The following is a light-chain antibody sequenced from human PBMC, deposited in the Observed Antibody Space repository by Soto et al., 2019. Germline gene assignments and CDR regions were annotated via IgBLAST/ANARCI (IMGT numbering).Light chain of an antibody. CDR2: AAS. CDR1: QSISSY. V-gene: IGKV1-39*01. J-gene: IGKJ4*01. Sequence: DIQMTQSPSSLSASVGDRVTITCRASQSISSYLHWYQQKPGKAPKLLIYAASSLQSGVPSRFSGSRSGTDFALTISSLQPEDFATYYCQRSFSTPLTFGGGTKVEIK. CDR3: QRSFSTPLT.